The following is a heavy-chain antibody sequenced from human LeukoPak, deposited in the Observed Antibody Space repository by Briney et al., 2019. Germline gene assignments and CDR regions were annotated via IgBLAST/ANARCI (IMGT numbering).Heavy chain of an antibody. J-gene: IGHJ5*02. CDR2: IYYSGST. D-gene: IGHD6-13*01. CDR3: ARDRGGQHSSSWYNWFDP. V-gene: IGHV4-59*01. CDR1: GGPISSYY. Sequence: PSETLSLTCTVSGGPISSYYWSWIRQPPGKGLEWIGYIYYSGSTNYNPSLKSRVTISVDTSKNQFSLKLSSVTAADTAVYYCARDRGGQHSSSWYNWFDPWGQGTLVTVSS.